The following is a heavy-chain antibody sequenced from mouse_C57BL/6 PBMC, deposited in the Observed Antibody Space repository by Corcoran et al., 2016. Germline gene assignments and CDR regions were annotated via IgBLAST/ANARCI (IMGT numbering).Heavy chain of an antibody. D-gene: IGHD2-4*01. CDR3: ERGHGIKDY. V-gene: IGHV9-3*01. Sequence: QIQLVQSGPELKKPGETVKISCKASGYTFTTYGMGWVKQAPGKGLKWMGWINTYSGVPTYADDFKGRFAFSLETSASTAYLQINNLKNEDTATYLCERGHGIKDYWGQGTALTVSS. CDR2: INTYSGVP. CDR1: GYTFTTYG. J-gene: IGHJ4*01.